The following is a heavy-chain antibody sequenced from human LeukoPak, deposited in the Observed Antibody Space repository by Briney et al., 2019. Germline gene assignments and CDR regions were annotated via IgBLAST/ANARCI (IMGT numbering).Heavy chain of an antibody. V-gene: IGHV4-59*02. CDR1: GGSVTTYH. Sequence: PSETLSLTCAVSGGSVTTYHWTWIRQPPGKGLEWIGHIHYSGGADYNPSLKSRVSMSLDTSKNHFSLRLTSVTAADTGVYFSARAEGAASHIWGQGTMVSVSS. J-gene: IGHJ3*02. CDR2: IHYSGGA. CDR3: ARAEGAASHI. D-gene: IGHD3-16*01.